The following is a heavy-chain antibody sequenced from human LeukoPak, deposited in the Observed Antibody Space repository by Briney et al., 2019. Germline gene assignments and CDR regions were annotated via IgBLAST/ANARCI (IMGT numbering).Heavy chain of an antibody. D-gene: IGHD2-2*01. V-gene: IGHV4-34*01. J-gene: IGHJ6*02. CDR3: ARGRRVPAAPYYYYGMDV. Sequence: SETLSLTCAVYGGSFSGYYWSWIRQPPGKGLEWIGEINHSGSTNYNPSLKSRVTISVDTSKNQFPLKLSSVTAADTTVYYCARGRRVPAAPYYYYGMDVWGQGTTSPSP. CDR1: GGSFSGYY. CDR2: INHSGST.